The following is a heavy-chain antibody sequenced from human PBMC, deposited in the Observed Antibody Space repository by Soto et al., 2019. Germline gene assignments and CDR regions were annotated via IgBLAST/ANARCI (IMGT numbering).Heavy chain of an antibody. CDR1: GYTFTGYY. V-gene: IGHV1-2*02. CDR2: INPNSGGT. D-gene: IGHD5-12*01. CDR3: ATISRDGYPFDY. Sequence: ASVKVSCKASGYTFTGYYRHWVRQAPGQGLEWMGWINPNSGGTNYAQKFQGRVTMTRDTSISTAYMELSRLRSDDTAVYYCATISRDGYPFDYWGQRTLVTVSS. J-gene: IGHJ4*02.